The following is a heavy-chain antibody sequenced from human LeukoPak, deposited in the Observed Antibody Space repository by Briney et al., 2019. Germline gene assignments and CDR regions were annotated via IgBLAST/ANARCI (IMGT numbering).Heavy chain of an antibody. CDR1: GFTFSSYW. Sequence: GGSLRLSCAASGFTFSSYWMHWVRQAPGKGLVWVSRINSDGSSTSYADSVKGRFTIPRDNAKNTLYLQMNSLRAEDTAVYYCARFSNYGRQFDYWGQGTLVTVSS. CDR2: INSDGSST. CDR3: ARFSNYGRQFDY. V-gene: IGHV3-74*01. D-gene: IGHD4-11*01. J-gene: IGHJ4*02.